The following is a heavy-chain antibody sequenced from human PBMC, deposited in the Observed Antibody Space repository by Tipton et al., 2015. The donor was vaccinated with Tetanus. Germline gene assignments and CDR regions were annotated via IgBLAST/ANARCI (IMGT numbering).Heavy chain of an antibody. D-gene: IGHD6-19*01. J-gene: IGHJ4*02. V-gene: IGHV3-9*01. CDR3: AKGYSSGWSSHFDY. Sequence: SLRLSCAASGFTFDDYAMHWVRQAPGKGLEWVSGISWNSGSIGYADSVKGRFTISRDNAKNSLYPQMNSLRAEDTALYYCAKGYSSGWSSHFDYWGQGTLVTVSS. CDR2: ISWNSGSI. CDR1: GFTFDDYA.